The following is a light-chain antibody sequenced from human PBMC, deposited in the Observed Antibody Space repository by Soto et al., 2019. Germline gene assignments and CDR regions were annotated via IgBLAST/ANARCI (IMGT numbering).Light chain of an antibody. V-gene: IGKV1-12*01. CDR1: QGLSSW. J-gene: IGKJ3*01. CDR2: ATS. Sequence: DLQMTQSPSSVSASVGDRVTITCRARQGLSSWLAWYQQKPGKAPNLLIFATSSLPSGVASRFSGSGSGTDFTLTISSLQPEDCATYFCQRNGVFGPGTRVEIK. CDR3: QRNGV.